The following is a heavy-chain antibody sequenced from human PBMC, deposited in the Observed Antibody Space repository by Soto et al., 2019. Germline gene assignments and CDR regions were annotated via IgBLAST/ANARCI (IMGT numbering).Heavy chain of an antibody. CDR1: GGSISSYY. V-gene: IGHV4-59*01. D-gene: IGHD3-10*01. CDR2: IYYSGST. Sequence: SETLSFTCTVSGGSISSYYWSWIRQPPGKGLEWIGYIYYSGSTNYNPSLKSRVTISVDTSKNQFSLKLSSVTAADTAVYYCARVGGYYGSGSYLRYYYMDVWGKGTTVTVFS. CDR3: ARVGGYYGSGSYLRYYYMDV. J-gene: IGHJ6*03.